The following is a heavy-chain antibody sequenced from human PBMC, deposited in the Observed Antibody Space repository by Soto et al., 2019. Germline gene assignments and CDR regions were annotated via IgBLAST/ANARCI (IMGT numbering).Heavy chain of an antibody. CDR2: ISAYNGNT. Sequence: QVQLVQSGAEVKKPGASVKVSCKASGYTFTSYGIRWVRQAPGQGLEWMGWISAYNGNTNYAQKLQGRGTMTTDTSTSTAYMELRSLRSDDTAVYYCATYYYGSGSQDYYGMDVWGQGTTVTVSS. CDR1: GYTFTSYG. J-gene: IGHJ6*02. D-gene: IGHD3-10*01. CDR3: ATYYYGSGSQDYYGMDV. V-gene: IGHV1-18*01.